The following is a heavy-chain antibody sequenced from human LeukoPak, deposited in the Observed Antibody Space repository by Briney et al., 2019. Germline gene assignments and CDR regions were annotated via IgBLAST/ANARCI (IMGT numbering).Heavy chain of an antibody. D-gene: IGHD3-10*01. V-gene: IGHV3-23*01. CDR2: ISGSGGST. CDR3: AKGSPMWFDP. Sequence: GGSLRLSHAAPGFSSYALSWVRQAPGKGLEWVSAISGSGGSTYYADSVKGRFTIPRDNSKNTLYLQMNSLRAEDTAVYYCAKGSPMWFDPWGQGTLVTVSS. CDR1: GFSSYA. J-gene: IGHJ5*02.